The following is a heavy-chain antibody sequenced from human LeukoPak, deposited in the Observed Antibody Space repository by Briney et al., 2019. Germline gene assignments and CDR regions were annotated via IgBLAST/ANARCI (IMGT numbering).Heavy chain of an antibody. Sequence: GGSLRLSCAASGFTFSSYVMSWVRQAPGKGLEWVSAISDTGDSTYYADSVKGRFTISRDNSKNTVNLQMNSLRAEDTAKYYCAKETQAVGGTRDYWGQGTLVTVSS. CDR1: GFTFSSYV. CDR3: AKETQAVGGTRDY. CDR2: ISDTGDST. V-gene: IGHV3-23*01. J-gene: IGHJ4*02. D-gene: IGHD6-19*01.